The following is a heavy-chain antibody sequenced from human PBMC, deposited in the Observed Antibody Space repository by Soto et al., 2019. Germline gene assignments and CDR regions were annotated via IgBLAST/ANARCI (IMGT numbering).Heavy chain of an antibody. CDR1: GDSVSSNSAA. V-gene: IGHV6-1*01. Sequence: PSQTFSLTCAISGDSVSSNSAAWNWIRQSPSRGLEWLGRTYYRSKWYNDYAVSVKSRITINPDTSKNQFSLQLNSVTPEDTAVYYCARDGYSSSSGPQRVWFGPWGQGTLVTVSS. CDR2: TYYRSKWYN. J-gene: IGHJ5*02. CDR3: ARDGYSSSSGPQRVWFGP. D-gene: IGHD6-6*01.